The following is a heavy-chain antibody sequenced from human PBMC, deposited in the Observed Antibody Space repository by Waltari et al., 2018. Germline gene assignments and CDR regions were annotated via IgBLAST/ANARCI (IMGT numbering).Heavy chain of an antibody. Sequence: EVQLVESGGDLVQPGRSLRLSCAASGFSFDDYAMHWVRQAPGKGLEWVSFITWNSVNVAYADSVKGRFTISRDNTRNSLYLQMNSLRAEDMALYYCVRGGPTWNYYYHMDVWGKGTTVTVSS. CDR3: VRGGPTWNYYYHMDV. CDR1: GFSFDDYA. V-gene: IGHV3-9*03. D-gene: IGHD3-3*01. CDR2: ITWNSVNV. J-gene: IGHJ6*03.